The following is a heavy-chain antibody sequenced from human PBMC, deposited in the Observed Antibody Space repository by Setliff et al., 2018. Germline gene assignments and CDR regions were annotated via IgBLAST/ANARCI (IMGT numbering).Heavy chain of an antibody. Sequence: GASVKVSCKASGYTFNNYFLHWVRQAPGQGLEWMGRFHPYSGHTNYAQNFQGRVTMTMDASITTVYMELSRLTSEDTAVYYCVREGVDSRSSTDYRYYMDVWGKGTTVTV. J-gene: IGHJ6*03. CDR3: VREGVDSRSSTDYRYYMDV. V-gene: IGHV1-2*06. D-gene: IGHD3-22*01. CDR1: GYTFNNYF. CDR2: FHPYSGHT.